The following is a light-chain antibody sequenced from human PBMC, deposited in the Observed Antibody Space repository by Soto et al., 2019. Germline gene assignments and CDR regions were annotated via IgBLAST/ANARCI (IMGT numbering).Light chain of an antibody. CDR1: QSISSY. CDR3: QQSYSTPP. J-gene: IGKJ2*01. Sequence: DIQMTQSPSSLSASVGDRVTITCRASQSISSYLNWYQQKPGKAPKLLIYAASSLQSGVPSRFSGSGSGTDFTLTISSLQPEDFATYYCQQSYSTPPFGQGPKVHIX. V-gene: IGKV1-39*01. CDR2: AAS.